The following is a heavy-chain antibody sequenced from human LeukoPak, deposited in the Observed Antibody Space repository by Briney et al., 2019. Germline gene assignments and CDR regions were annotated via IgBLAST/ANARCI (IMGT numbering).Heavy chain of an antibody. Sequence: GGSLRLSCAASGFTFSSYGMHWVRPAPGKGLEWVSAISGNGRDTYYTDSVKGRFTISRDNSKNTLYLQMNSQRAEDTAIYYCARAAAVCSSTSCYGHYWGQGTLVTVSS. CDR3: ARAAAVCSSTSCYGHY. CDR2: ISGNGRDT. J-gene: IGHJ4*02. D-gene: IGHD2-2*01. V-gene: IGHV3-23*01. CDR1: GFTFSSYG.